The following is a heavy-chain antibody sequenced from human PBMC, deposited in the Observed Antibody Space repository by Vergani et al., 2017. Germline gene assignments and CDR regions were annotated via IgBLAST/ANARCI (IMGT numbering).Heavy chain of an antibody. Sequence: QVQLVQSGAEVKKPGASVKVSCKASGYTFTSYYMHWVRQAPGQGLEWMGGIIPIFGTANYAQKFQGRVTITADESTSTAYMELSSLRSEDTAVYYCALRLRRSGGFFDPWGQGTLVTVSS. CDR2: IIPIFGTA. V-gene: IGHV1-69*01. J-gene: IGHJ5*02. D-gene: IGHD2-15*01. CDR3: ALRLRRSGGFFDP. CDR1: GYTFTSYY.